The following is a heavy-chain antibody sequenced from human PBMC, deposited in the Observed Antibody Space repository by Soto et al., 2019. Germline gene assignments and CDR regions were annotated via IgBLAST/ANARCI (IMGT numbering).Heavy chain of an antibody. CDR2: ISSSSSDI. V-gene: IGHV3-21*01. Sequence: EVQLVESGGGLVKPGGSLRLSCAASGFTFSSYSMNWVRQAPGKGLEWVSSISSSSSDIYYADSVKGRFTISPDNANNALYPQKNNLRAEDTAVYYCAPNISAAGPERFDHWGQGTLVTVSS. J-gene: IGHJ4*02. CDR3: APNISAAGPERFDH. CDR1: GFTFSSYS. D-gene: IGHD6-13*01.